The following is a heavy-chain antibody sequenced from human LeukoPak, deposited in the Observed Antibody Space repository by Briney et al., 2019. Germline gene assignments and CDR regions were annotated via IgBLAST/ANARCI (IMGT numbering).Heavy chain of an antibody. Sequence: GASVKVSCKASGYTFTGYYMHWVRQAPGQGLEWMGWINPNSGGTNYAQKFQGRVTMTRDTSISTAYMELSRLRSDDTALYYCARVRDGNTVDFDYWGQGTLVTVSS. CDR1: GYTFTGYY. V-gene: IGHV1-2*02. CDR3: ARVRDGNTVDFDY. CDR2: INPNSGGT. D-gene: IGHD5-24*01. J-gene: IGHJ4*02.